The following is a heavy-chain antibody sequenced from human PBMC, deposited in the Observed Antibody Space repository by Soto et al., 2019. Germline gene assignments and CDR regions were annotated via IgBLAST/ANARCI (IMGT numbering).Heavy chain of an antibody. CDR3: ARDWWEEPAGKETVSQCDY. CDR2: IWSDGTKK. Sequence: QVHLVESGGGVVQPGRSLTLSCTASGFAFSNYGIHWVRQAPGRGMEWVAVIWSDGTKKFYAGSVRGRFTISRDKSKNTIYLQMNSLRAEDTAAYYCARDWWEEPAGKETVSQCDYWGQGTLVTVSS. J-gene: IGHJ4*02. V-gene: IGHV3-33*01. D-gene: IGHD6-13*01. CDR1: GFAFSNYG.